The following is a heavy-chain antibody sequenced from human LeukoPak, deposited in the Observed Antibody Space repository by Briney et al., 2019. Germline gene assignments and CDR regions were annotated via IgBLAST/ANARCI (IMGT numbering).Heavy chain of an antibody. J-gene: IGHJ4*02. V-gene: IGHV1-69*06. D-gene: IGHD5-24*01. Sequence: ASVKVSCKASGGTFSSYAISWVRQAPGQGLEWMGGIIPIFGTANYAQKFQGRVTITADKSTSTAYMELSSLRSEDTAVYYCARAQDGYNYFDYWGQGTLVTVSS. CDR1: GGTFSSYA. CDR3: ARAQDGYNYFDY. CDR2: IIPIFGTA.